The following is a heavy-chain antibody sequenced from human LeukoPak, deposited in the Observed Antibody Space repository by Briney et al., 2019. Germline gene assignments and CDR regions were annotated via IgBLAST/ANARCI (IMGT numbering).Heavy chain of an antibody. CDR3: ARAPIGRSWGYDPGNYYYGMDV. CDR1: GGTFSSYA. CDR2: IIPIFSTA. D-gene: IGHD3-16*01. Sequence: GSSVKVSCKASGGTFSSYAISWVRQAPGQGLEWMGGIIPIFSTANYAQKFQGRVTITADESTSTAYMELSSLRSEDRAVYYCARAPIGRSWGYDPGNYYYGMDVWGKGTTVTVSS. J-gene: IGHJ6*04. V-gene: IGHV1-69*01.